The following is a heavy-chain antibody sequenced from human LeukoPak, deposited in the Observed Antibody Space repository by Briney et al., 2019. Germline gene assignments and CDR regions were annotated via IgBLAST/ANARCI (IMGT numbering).Heavy chain of an antibody. CDR2: IPESGDTT. D-gene: IGHD2-2*01. CDR3: ATVGGYCPSSNCYAYFDH. V-gene: IGHV3-23*01. J-gene: IGHJ4*02. Sequence: PGGSLRLSCAASGFTFSTSAMTWVRLPPGRGLEWVSIIPESGDTTYYADSVKGRFTISRDNSENTLYLHMNSLRADDTAVYYCATVGGYCPSSNCYAYFDHWGQGTLVTVSS. CDR1: GFTFSTSA.